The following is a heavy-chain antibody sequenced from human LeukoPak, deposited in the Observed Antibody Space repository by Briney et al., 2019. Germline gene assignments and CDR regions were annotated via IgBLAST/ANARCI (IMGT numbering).Heavy chain of an antibody. V-gene: IGHV4-59*12. CDR2: IYYSGST. Sequence: PSETLSLTCTVSGGSISNYYWSWIRQPPGKGLEWIGYIYYSGSTYYNPSLKSRVTISLDTSKNQFSLKLSSVTAADTAVYYCARERYCSSSSCLDAFDIWGQGTMVTVSS. D-gene: IGHD2-2*01. CDR1: GGSISNYY. J-gene: IGHJ3*02. CDR3: ARERYCSSSSCLDAFDI.